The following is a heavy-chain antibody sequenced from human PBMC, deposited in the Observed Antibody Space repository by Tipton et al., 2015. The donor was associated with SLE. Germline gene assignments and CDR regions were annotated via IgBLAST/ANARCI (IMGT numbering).Heavy chain of an antibody. D-gene: IGHD1-26*01. Sequence: ALRLSCAASGFTVSSNYMSWVRQAPGKGLEWVSVIYSGGSTYYADSVKGRFTISRDNSKNTLYLQMNSLRAEDTAVYYCARALIVGAPTGHYYYGMDVWGQGTTVTVSS. V-gene: IGHV3-53*05. CDR2: IYSGGST. CDR3: ARALIVGAPTGHYYYGMDV. CDR1: GFTVSSNY. J-gene: IGHJ6*02.